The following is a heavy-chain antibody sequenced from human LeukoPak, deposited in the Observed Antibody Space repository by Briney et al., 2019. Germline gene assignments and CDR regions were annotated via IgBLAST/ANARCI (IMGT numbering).Heavy chain of an antibody. D-gene: IGHD6-19*01. CDR1: GYTFTGYY. Sequence: RASVKVSCKASGYTFTGYYMHWVRQAPGQGLEWMGWINPNSGGTNYAQKFQGWVTMTRDTSISTACMELSRLRSDDTAVYYCARLDDSGWDYYFDYWGQGTLVTVSS. CDR2: INPNSGGT. V-gene: IGHV1-2*04. CDR3: ARLDDSGWDYYFDY. J-gene: IGHJ4*02.